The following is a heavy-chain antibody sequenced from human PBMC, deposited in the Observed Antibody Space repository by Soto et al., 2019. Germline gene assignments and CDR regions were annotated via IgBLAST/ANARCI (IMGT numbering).Heavy chain of an antibody. D-gene: IGHD4-17*01. CDR2: IYIGGST. Sequence: VQLVESGGGLIQPGGSLRLSCAASGFTVSSNYMSWVRQPPGKGLEWVSVIYIGGSTYYTDSVKGRFTISRDNSKNTLFLQMNSLRAEDTAVYYCARSRWGGDYVSPKQYYFDYWGQGTLVTVSS. J-gene: IGHJ4*02. CDR3: ARSRWGGDYVSPKQYYFDY. V-gene: IGHV3-53*01. CDR1: GFTVSSNY.